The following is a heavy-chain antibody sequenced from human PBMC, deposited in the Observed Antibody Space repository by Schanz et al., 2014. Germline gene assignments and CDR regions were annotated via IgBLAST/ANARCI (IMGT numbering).Heavy chain of an antibody. CDR1: GGSMSSYY. CDR3: ARQILIGAFDI. Sequence: QVQLQETGPGLVKPSETLSLTCTVSGGSMSSYYWTWIRQPPGKGLEWIGYIYYSGSTNYNPSLRSRAPISVATPKNQFSRKRSSVPAADTAVYYCARQILIGAFDIWGQGTMVTVSS. J-gene: IGHJ3*02. D-gene: IGHD3-9*01. CDR2: IYYSGST. V-gene: IGHV4-59*08.